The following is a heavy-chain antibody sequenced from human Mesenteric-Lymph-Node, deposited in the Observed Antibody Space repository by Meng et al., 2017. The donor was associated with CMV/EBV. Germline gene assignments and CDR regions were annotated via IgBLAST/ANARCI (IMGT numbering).Heavy chain of an antibody. J-gene: IGHJ5*02. Sequence: TGSGDSISSGGYFWNWIRQHPGKGLEWSGSIYHSGTTYYNPSLKSRVAISVDTSKNQFSLRLSSVTAADTAVYYCARDSSGYYWFDPWGQGTLVTVSS. CDR3: ARDSSGYYWFDP. CDR2: IYHSGTT. V-gene: IGHV4-31*02. CDR1: GDSISSGGYF. D-gene: IGHD3-22*01.